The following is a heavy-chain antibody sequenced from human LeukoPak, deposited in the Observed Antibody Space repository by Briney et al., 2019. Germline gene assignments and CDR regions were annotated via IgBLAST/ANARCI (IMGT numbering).Heavy chain of an antibody. V-gene: IGHV4-59*05. CDR1: GFTFSSYSMN. CDR3: ASWGATHHYFDS. CDR2: IYYSGIT. J-gene: IGHJ4*02. D-gene: IGHD1-26*01. Sequence: PGGSLRLSCAASGFTFSSYSMNWVRQAPGKGLEWIGSIYYSGITYYNPSLKSRVTISVDTSKNQFSLKLSSVTAADTAVYYCASWGATHHYFDSWGRGTLVIVSS.